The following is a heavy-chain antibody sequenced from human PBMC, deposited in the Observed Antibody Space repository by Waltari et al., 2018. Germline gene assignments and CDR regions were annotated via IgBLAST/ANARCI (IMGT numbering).Heavy chain of an antibody. J-gene: IGHJ4*02. D-gene: IGHD6-19*01. V-gene: IGHV6-1*01. CDR3: ARGAILLAVAETGFDY. CDR2: TDYRSKWYK. CDR1: GDSVSSNSAA. Sequence: QVQLQQSGPGLVKPSQTLSLTCAISGDSVSSNSAAWNWIRQSPSRGLEWLGRTDYRSKWYKDYAVSVKSRITINPDTSKNQFSLQLNSVTPEDTAVYYCARGAILLAVAETGFDYWGQGTLVTVSS.